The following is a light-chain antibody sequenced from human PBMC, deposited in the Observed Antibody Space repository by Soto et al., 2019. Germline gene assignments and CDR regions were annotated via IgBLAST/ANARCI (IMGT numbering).Light chain of an antibody. CDR1: HDITNY. Sequence: DIQMTQSPSSLSVSVGDRVTITCQASHDITNYLNWYQQKPGKAPKLLIYDVSKLESGVPSRCSGSGSGTDFTFTISSLQAEDIATYFCQQYDDLPITFGQGTRLEIK. J-gene: IGKJ5*01. CDR3: QQYDDLPIT. V-gene: IGKV1-33*01. CDR2: DVS.